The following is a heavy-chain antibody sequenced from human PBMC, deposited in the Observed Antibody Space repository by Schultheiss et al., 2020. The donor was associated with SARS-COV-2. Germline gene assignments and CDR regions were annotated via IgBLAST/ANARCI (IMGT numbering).Heavy chain of an antibody. J-gene: IGHJ4*02. CDR1: GGSFSGYY. CDR2: INHSGST. D-gene: IGHD1-26*01. V-gene: IGHV4-34*01. CDR3: ARDALVGATDY. Sequence: SETLSLTCAVYGGSFSGYYWSWIRQPPGKGLEWIGEINHSGSTNYNPSLKSRVTMSVDTSKNQFSLKLSSVTAADTAVYYCARDALVGATDYWGQGTLVTVSS.